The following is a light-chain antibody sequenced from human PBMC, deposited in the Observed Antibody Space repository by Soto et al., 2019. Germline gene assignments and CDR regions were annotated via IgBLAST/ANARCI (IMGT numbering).Light chain of an antibody. CDR1: SSDVGGYNY. Sequence: QSVLTQPASVSGSPGQSITISCTGTSSDVGGYNYVSWYQQHPGRAPKLMIYDVSNRPSGVSNRFSGSKSGNTASLTISGLQAEDEADYYCSSYTSSSTPVVFGGRTKLTV. V-gene: IGLV2-14*01. J-gene: IGLJ2*01. CDR2: DVS. CDR3: SSYTSSSTPVV.